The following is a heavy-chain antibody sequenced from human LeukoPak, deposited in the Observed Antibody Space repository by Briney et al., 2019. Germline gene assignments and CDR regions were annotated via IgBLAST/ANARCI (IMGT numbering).Heavy chain of an antibody. D-gene: IGHD3-16*01. CDR2: IYDSEST. CDR1: GGSMSSSNYY. J-gene: IGHJ3*02. V-gene: IGHV4-39*07. Sequence: SETLSLTCTVSGGSMSSSNYYWGWIRQPPGKGLEWIGSIYDSESTYYNPSLKSRVTMSVDTSKNQFSLKLSSVTAADTAVFYCARQAYDTGYDAFDIWGQGTMVTVSS. CDR3: ARQAYDTGYDAFDI.